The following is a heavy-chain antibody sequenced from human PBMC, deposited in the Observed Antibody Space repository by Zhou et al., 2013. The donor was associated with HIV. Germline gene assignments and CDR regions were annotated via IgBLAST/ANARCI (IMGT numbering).Heavy chain of an antibody. D-gene: IGHD3-10*01. Sequence: QVQLVQSGAEVKKPGSSVKVSCKASGGTFITYAISWVRQAPGQGLEWMGGIMPIFGTTDYAQKFQGRVTITTDESTSTTYMELSSLIFEDTAVYYCARGGHGSGESGAFDIWGQGDNGHRLF. J-gene: IGHJ3*02. CDR2: IMPIFGTT. V-gene: IGHV1-69*01. CDR3: ARGGHGSGESGAFDI. CDR1: GGTFITYA.